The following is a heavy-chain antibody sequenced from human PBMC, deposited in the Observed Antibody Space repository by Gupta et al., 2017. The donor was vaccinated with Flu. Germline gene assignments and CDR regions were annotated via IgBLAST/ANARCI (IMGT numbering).Heavy chain of an antibody. CDR2: ISFDGGIE. Sequence: GMHWVRQAPGKGLEWVAVISFDGGIEYYADSVKGRFTISRDNSKNTLYLHMNSLRAEDTAVYYCAKDTETLDYWGQGTLVTVSS. CDR3: AKDTETLDY. CDR1: G. J-gene: IGHJ4*02. V-gene: IGHV3-30*18.